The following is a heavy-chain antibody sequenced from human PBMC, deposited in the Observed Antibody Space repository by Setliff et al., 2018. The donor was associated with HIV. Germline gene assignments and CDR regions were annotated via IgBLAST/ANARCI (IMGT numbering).Heavy chain of an antibody. CDR1: GGFISSSGYY. Sequence: PSETLSLTCTVSGGFISSSGYYWGWIRQPPGKGLEWIGIIYYSGSSYYNASLKSLVTISVDTSKKQFSLKLSSVTAADTAVYYCARGHGSGSPANWFDPWGQGALVTVSS. V-gene: IGHV4-39*07. J-gene: IGHJ5*02. CDR3: ARGHGSGSPANWFDP. CDR2: IYYSGSS. D-gene: IGHD3-10*01.